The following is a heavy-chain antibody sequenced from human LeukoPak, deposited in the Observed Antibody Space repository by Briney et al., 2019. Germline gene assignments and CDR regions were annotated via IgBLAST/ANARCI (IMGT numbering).Heavy chain of an antibody. CDR1: GGSISSGPYY. CDR3: ARGMGETAMAIESFDY. J-gene: IGHJ4*02. D-gene: IGHD5-18*01. V-gene: IGHV4-39*07. CDR2: INHSGST. Sequence: SETLSLTCTVSGGSISSGPYYWAWIRQPPGKGLEWIGEINHSGSTNYNPSLKSRVTISVDTSKNQFSLKLSSVTAADTAVYYCARGMGETAMAIESFDYWGQGTLVTVSS.